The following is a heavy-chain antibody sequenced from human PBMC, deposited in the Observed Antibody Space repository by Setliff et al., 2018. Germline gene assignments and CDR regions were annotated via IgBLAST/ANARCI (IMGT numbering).Heavy chain of an antibody. CDR1: GASINTGTYY. CDR2: IHYGGTT. CDR3: ARTGTYRYFDY. D-gene: IGHD1-26*01. J-gene: IGHJ4*02. V-gene: IGHV4-39*01. Sequence: PSETLSLTCNVSGASINTGTYYWAWIRQPPGKGLEWIGRIHYGGTTYYNASLKSRVTISVDTSKNQFSLRLNSVTAVDTAVYYCARTGTYRYFDYWSQGTLVTVSS.